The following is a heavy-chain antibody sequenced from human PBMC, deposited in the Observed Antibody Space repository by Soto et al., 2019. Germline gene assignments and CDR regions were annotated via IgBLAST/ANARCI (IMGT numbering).Heavy chain of an antibody. CDR3: ASYGITGSYFDY. V-gene: IGHV4-31*03. Sequence: PSETLSLTCTVSGGSISSGGYYWSWIRQHPGKGLEWIGYIYYSGSTYYNPSLKSRVTISVDTSKNQFSLKLSSVTAADTAMYYCASYGITGSYFDYWGQGTLVTVSS. CDR1: GGSISSGGYY. D-gene: IGHD1-20*01. J-gene: IGHJ4*02. CDR2: IYYSGST.